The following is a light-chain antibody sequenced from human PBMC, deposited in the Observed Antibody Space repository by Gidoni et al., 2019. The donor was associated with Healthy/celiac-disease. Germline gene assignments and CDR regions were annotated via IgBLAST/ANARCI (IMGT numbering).Light chain of an antibody. CDR3: NSRDSSGNHLGV. CDR2: GKN. CDR1: SLRSYY. Sequence: SSELTPDPAVSVALGQTVRITCQGDSLRSYYASWYQQKPGQAPVLVIYGKNNRTSGIPARFSGSSSGNTASLTITGAQAEDEADYYCNSRDSSGNHLGVFGTGTKVTVL. J-gene: IGLJ1*01. V-gene: IGLV3-19*01.